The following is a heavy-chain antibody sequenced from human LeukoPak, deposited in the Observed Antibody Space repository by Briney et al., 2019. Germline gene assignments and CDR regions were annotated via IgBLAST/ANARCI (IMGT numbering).Heavy chain of an antibody. Sequence: PGGSLRLSCAASGFTFSSYAMSWVRQAPGKGLEWVANIKQDGSEKYYVDSVKGRFTISRDNAKNSLYLQMNSLRAEDTAVYYCARASHYVWGSYRYSPFDYWGQGTLVTVSS. CDR1: GFTFSSYA. D-gene: IGHD3-16*02. J-gene: IGHJ4*02. V-gene: IGHV3-7*03. CDR3: ARASHYVWGSYRYSPFDY. CDR2: IKQDGSEK.